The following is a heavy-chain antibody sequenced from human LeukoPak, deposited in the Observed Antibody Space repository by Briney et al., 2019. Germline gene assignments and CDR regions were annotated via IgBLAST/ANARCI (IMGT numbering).Heavy chain of an antibody. CDR3: ARVWEEMATLDAFDI. CDR1: GASISSSCYY. V-gene: IGHV4-39*07. D-gene: IGHD5-24*01. CDR2: IYDSGST. Sequence: PSATLSLTCTVSGASISSSCYYWGRNRHAPGMGLEWIRSIYDSGSTYYNPSLKSRVTISVDTYKNQFSLKLSSMTAADTAVYYCARVWEEMATLDAFDIWGQGTMVTVSS. J-gene: IGHJ3*02.